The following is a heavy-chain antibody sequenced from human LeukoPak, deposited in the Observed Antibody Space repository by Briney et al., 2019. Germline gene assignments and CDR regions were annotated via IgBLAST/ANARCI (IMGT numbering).Heavy chain of an antibody. J-gene: IGHJ4*02. V-gene: IGHV5-51*01. CDR1: GYSFTGSW. CDR2: IYPGDSDT. D-gene: IGHD2-15*01. Sequence: GESLKISCKTSGYSFTGSWIGWVRQMPGKGLEWLGVIYPGDSDTEYSPSFQGQVTISVDKSINTAYLQLSSLKASDSAMYYCARHGQYCGGGTCYRRGFFDSWGQGTLVTVSS. CDR3: ARHGQYCGGGTCYRRGFFDS.